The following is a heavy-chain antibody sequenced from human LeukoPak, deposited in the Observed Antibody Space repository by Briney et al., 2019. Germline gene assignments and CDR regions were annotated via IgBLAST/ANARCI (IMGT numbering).Heavy chain of an antibody. CDR2: ISYDGSNK. J-gene: IGHJ4*02. V-gene: IGHV3-30-3*01. CDR3: AREVEVTPYYFDY. D-gene: IGHD4-23*01. CDR1: GFTFSDYW. Sequence: GSLRLSCAVSGFTFSDYWMTWVRQAPGKGLEWVAVISYDGSNKYYTDSVKGRFTISRDNSKNTLYLQMNSLGAEDTAVYYCAREVEVTPYYFDYWGQGTLVTVSS.